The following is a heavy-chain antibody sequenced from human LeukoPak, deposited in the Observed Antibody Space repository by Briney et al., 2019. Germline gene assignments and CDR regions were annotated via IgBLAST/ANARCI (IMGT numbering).Heavy chain of an antibody. Sequence: GASVKVSCKTSGYTFTNYDISWVRQAPGQGLEWMGGIIPIIGTANYAQKFQGRVTITADESTSTAYMELSSLRSEDTAVYYCASGPYWSGYYPLDYWGQGTLVTVSS. V-gene: IGHV1-69*13. D-gene: IGHD3-3*01. CDR3: ASGPYWSGYYPLDY. CDR1: GYTFTNYD. CDR2: IIPIIGTA. J-gene: IGHJ4*02.